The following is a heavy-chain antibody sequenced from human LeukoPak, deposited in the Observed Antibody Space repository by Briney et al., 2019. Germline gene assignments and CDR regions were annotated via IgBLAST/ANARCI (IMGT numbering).Heavy chain of an antibody. J-gene: IGHJ3*02. V-gene: IGHV3-11*03. CDR2: ISSSSSYT. D-gene: IGHD2-2*01. Sequence: GGSLRLSCAASGFIFNTYAMSWVRQAPGKGLEWVSYISSSSSYTHYADSVKGRFTISRDNAKNSLYLQMNSLRAEDTAVYYCARRILSTSWTDSFDIWGQGTMVTVSS. CDR3: ARRILSTSWTDSFDI. CDR1: GFIFNTYA.